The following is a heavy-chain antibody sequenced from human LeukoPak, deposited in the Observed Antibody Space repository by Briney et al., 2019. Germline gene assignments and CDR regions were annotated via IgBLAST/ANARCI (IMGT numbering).Heavy chain of an antibody. Sequence: SVKVSCKASGGTFSTFGISWVRQAPGQGLEWMGGIIPMSGTVNNAQKFQGRVTITADKSTGTAYMELSSLRSDDTAVYYCATTTIRLGFWGQGTLVTVSS. D-gene: IGHD1-26*01. V-gene: IGHV1-69*06. J-gene: IGHJ4*02. CDR2: IIPMSGTV. CDR3: ATTTIRLGF. CDR1: GGTFSTFG.